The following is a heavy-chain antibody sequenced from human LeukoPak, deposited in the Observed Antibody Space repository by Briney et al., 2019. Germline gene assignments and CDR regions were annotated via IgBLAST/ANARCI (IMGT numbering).Heavy chain of an antibody. D-gene: IGHD3-10*01. CDR3: ARHLGRGSGSPGPPNYYYYGMDV. V-gene: IGHV4-59*08. Sequence: PEILSLTCTVSGGSISSYYWSWIRQPPGKGLEWIGYIYYSGSTNYNPSLKSRVTISVDTSKNQFSLKLSSVTAADTAAYYCARHLGRGSGSPGPPNYYYYGMDVWGQGTTVTVSS. CDR2: IYYSGST. J-gene: IGHJ6*02. CDR1: GGSISSYY.